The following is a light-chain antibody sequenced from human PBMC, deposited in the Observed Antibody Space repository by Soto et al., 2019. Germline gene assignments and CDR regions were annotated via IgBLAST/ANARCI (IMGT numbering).Light chain of an antibody. CDR2: GAS. CDR1: QRVSSNY. CDR3: QQYGSSLYT. J-gene: IGKJ2*01. V-gene: IGKV3-20*01. Sequence: EIVLTQSPGTLSLSPGDRATLSCRASQRVSSNYLAWYQQRPGQAPRLLIYGASSRATGIQDRFSGSGSGTDFTLTINRLEPEDFAVYYCQQYGSSLYTFGQGTKVDIK.